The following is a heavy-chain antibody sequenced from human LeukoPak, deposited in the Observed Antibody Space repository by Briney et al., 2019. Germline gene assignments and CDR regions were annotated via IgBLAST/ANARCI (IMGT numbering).Heavy chain of an antibody. Sequence: PGGSLRLSCAASGFTFDDYAMHWVRQAPGKGLEWVSLISGDGGSTYYADSVKGRFTISRDNSKNSLYLQMNSLRTEDTALYYCAKEGGRISPSSSWYYDCRGQGTLVTVSS. J-gene: IGHJ4*02. CDR2: ISGDGGST. V-gene: IGHV3-43*02. D-gene: IGHD6-13*01. CDR1: GFTFDDYA. CDR3: AKEGGRISPSSSWYYDC.